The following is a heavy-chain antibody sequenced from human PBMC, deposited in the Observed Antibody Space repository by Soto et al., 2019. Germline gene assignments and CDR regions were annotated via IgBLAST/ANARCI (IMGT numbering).Heavy chain of an antibody. J-gene: IGHJ4*02. CDR2: ISYDGSNQ. CDR3: AKDQASGQGSFDS. V-gene: IGHV3-30*18. Sequence: PGGSLRLSCAASGFTFNIYGMHWVRQAPDKGLEWVALISYDGSNQYYADSVKGRFTISRDNSKNTLFLQMNSLRADDTAVYYCAKDQASGQGSFDSWGQGTLVT. CDR1: GFTFNIYG.